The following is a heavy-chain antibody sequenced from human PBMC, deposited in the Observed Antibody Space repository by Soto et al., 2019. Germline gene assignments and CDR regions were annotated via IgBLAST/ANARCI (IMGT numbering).Heavy chain of an antibody. V-gene: IGHV4-30-4*01. CDR1: GGSISSGDYY. Sequence: SETLSLTCTVSGGSISSGDYYWSWIRQPPGKGLEWIGYIYYSGSTYYNPSLKSRVTISVDTSKNQFSLKLSSVTAADTAVYYCARGGSSWYPNYYYYGMDVWGQGTTVTVSS. J-gene: IGHJ6*02. CDR2: IYYSGST. CDR3: ARGGSSWYPNYYYYGMDV. D-gene: IGHD6-13*01.